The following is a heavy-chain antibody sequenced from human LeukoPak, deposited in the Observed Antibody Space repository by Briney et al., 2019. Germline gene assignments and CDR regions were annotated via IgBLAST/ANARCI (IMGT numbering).Heavy chain of an antibody. CDR3: AKDTDYGFDY. CDR2: ISWNSGSI. V-gene: IGHV3-9*01. D-gene: IGHD4-17*01. Sequence: GGSLILSCAASGFPFDDYAMHWVRQAPGKGLEWVSGISWNSGSIGYADSVKGRFTISRDNAKNSLYLQMNSLRAEDTALYYCAKDTDYGFDYWGQGTLVTVSS. J-gene: IGHJ4*02. CDR1: GFPFDDYA.